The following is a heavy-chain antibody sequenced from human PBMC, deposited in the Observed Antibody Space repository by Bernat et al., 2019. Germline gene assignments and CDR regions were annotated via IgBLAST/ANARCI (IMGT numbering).Heavy chain of an antibody. J-gene: IGHJ5*02. CDR1: GGTFSSYA. Sequence: QVQLVQSGAEVKKPGSSVKVSCKASGGTFSSYAINWVRQAPGQGLEWMGGIIPIFGTANYAQKFQGRVKITADKSTSTAYMELSSLRSEDTAVYYCARAAILPGAAAVGWLGWFDPWGQGTLVTVSS. CDR3: ARAAILPGAAAVGWLGWFDP. CDR2: IIPIFGTA. D-gene: IGHD6-13*01. V-gene: IGHV1-69*06.